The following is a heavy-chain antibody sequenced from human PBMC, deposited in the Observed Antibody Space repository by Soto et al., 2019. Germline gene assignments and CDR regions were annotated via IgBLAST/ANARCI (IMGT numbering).Heavy chain of an antibody. CDR3: ARYSVATIRFFDY. CDR1: GDSLTDYY. J-gene: IGHJ4*02. V-gene: IGHV4-59*01. CDR2: IHHTGTA. D-gene: IGHD5-12*01. Sequence: SETLSLTCTVSGDSLTDYYWXXXXXSPGKGLEWIAYIHHTGTANYNPSLKSRVTISVDTSKSQFSLRLSSVTAADTAVYFCARYSVATIRFFDYWGQGTLVTVSS.